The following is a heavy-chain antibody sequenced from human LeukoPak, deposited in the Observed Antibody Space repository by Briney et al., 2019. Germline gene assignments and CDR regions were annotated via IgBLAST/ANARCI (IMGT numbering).Heavy chain of an antibody. J-gene: IGHJ5*02. CDR3: ARVGSGTNWFDP. CDR2: ICYSGST. D-gene: IGHD3-10*01. V-gene: IGHV4-59*02. Sequence: PSETLSLTCTVSGGSVSSYYWNWIRQPPGKGLEWIGYICYSGSTNYNPSLKSRVTISVDTSKNQFSLKLSSVTAADTAVYYCARVGSGTNWFDPWGQGTLVTVSS. CDR1: GGSVSSYY.